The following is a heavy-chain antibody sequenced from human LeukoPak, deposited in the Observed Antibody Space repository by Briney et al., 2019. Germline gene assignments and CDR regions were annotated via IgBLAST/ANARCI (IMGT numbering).Heavy chain of an antibody. CDR2: ISSSGSDI. D-gene: IGHD4-23*01. V-gene: IGHV3-48*03. J-gene: IGHJ4*02. CDR1: GFTFSNYE. CDR3: ARDYGGSSPFDY. Sequence: GASLRLSCAASGFTFSNYEMHWVRQAPGKGLGWGSYISSSGSDIYYADSVKGRFTISRDNAKNSLYLHMNSLRAEDTAVYYCARDYGGSSPFDYWGQGTLVTVSS.